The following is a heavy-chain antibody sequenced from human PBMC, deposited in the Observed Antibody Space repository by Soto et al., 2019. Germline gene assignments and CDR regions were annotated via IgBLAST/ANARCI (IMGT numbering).Heavy chain of an antibody. V-gene: IGHV3-7*01. J-gene: IGHJ4*02. D-gene: IGHD5-18*01. CDR2: IHGDGGKI. Sequence: LRLSCAASGFMFSAYWMSWVRQAPGKGLEWVANIHGDGGKIYYVGSVKGRFTISRDNAKRSLYLQMNSLRAEDTAVYYCARDFYGGYTYGPGDYWGQGALVTSPQ. CDR3: ARDFYGGYTYGPGDY. CDR1: GFMFSAYW.